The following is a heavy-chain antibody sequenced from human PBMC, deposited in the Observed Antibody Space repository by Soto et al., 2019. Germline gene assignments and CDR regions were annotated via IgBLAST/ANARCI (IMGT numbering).Heavy chain of an antibody. Sequence: ASVKVSCKASGYTFIGYYMHWVRQAPGQGLEWLGWINPNSGATIYAQKFQGRVTMTRDTSINTAYMELSRLRSDDTAVYYCARDSYYDILTGYSRNAIDIWGQGTMVTVSS. V-gene: IGHV1-2*02. CDR2: INPNSGAT. CDR3: ARDSYYDILTGYSRNAIDI. J-gene: IGHJ3*02. CDR1: GYTFIGYY. D-gene: IGHD3-9*01.